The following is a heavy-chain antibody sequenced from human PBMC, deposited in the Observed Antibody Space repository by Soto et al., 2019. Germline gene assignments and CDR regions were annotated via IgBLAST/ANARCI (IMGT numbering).Heavy chain of an antibody. Sequence: SETLSLTCTVSGGSISSGGYYWSWIRQHPGKGLEWIGYIYYSGSTYYNPSLKSRVTISVDTSKNQFSLKLSSVTAADTAVYYCARGRVPSQYYYYGMDVWGQGTTVTVSS. CDR2: IYYSGST. CDR1: GGSISSGGYY. CDR3: ARGRVPSQYYYYGMDV. V-gene: IGHV4-31*03. J-gene: IGHJ6*02.